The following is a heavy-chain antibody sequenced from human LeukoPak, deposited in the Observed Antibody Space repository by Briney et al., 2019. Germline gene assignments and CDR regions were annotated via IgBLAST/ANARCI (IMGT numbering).Heavy chain of an antibody. CDR3: ARVGYTSGWTETYFDY. Sequence: PSETLSLTCTVSGGSISSYYWSWIRQPPGKGLEWIGYVYSSGSTNYNPSLKTRITISVDTSKNQFSLKLRSVTAAGTAVYYCARVGYTSGWTETYFDYWGQGALVTVSS. J-gene: IGHJ4*02. CDR1: GGSISSYY. CDR2: VYSSGST. D-gene: IGHD6-19*01. V-gene: IGHV4-59*01.